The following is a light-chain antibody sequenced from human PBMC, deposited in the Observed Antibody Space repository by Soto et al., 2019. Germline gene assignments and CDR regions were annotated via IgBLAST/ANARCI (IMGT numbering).Light chain of an antibody. CDR2: DVT. Sequence: QSALTQPRSVSGSPGQSVTISCTGTSSDVGLYNYVSWYQQFPGRAPKLIIYDVTNRPPGVPDRFSGSKSDNTASLTISGLQAEDDADYYCCSFAGSNTWVFGGGTKLTVL. CDR3: CSFAGSNTWV. V-gene: IGLV2-11*01. J-gene: IGLJ3*02. CDR1: SSDVGLYNY.